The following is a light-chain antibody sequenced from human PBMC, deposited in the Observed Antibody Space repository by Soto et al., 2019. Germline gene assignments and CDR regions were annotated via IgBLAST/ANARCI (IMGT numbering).Light chain of an antibody. J-gene: IGKJ4*01. Sequence: EIVMTQSPATLSVSPAERVTLSCRASQSVSGNLAWYQQKPGQAPRLLIFGASTRATGIPARFSGSGSGTEFTLTVTSLQSEYFAVYYCQQYNNWPSLTVGGGTTVEIK. CDR1: QSVSGN. CDR2: GAS. V-gene: IGKV3-15*01. CDR3: QQYNNWPSLT.